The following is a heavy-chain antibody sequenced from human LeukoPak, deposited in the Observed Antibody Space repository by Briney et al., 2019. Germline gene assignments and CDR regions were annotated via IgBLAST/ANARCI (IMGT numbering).Heavy chain of an antibody. CDR2: INWNGDIT. CDR3: TSDETEIDY. D-gene: IGHD1-1*01. CDR1: GFIFDDFG. V-gene: IGHV3-20*04. Sequence: GGSLRLSCAASGFIFDDFGMTWVRRAPGKGLEWVSSINWNGDITPYADSVKGRFGISRDNAKNALYLQMNSLRPEDTALYFCTSDETEIDYWGQGTLVTVSS. J-gene: IGHJ4*02.